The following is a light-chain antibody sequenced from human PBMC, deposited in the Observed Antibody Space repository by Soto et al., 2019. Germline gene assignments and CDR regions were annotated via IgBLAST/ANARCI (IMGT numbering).Light chain of an antibody. CDR3: QQYYTTPYT. J-gene: IGKJ2*01. CDR1: QSVLSSSNNKNY. CDR2: WTS. Sequence: DIVMTQSPDSLAVSLGERATINCRSSQSVLSSSNNKNYLAWYQQKPGQSPNLLIYWTSTREAGVPDRFSGSGSGTDFTLTISSLQAEDVAFYYCQQYYTTPYTFGQGTKLEIK. V-gene: IGKV4-1*01.